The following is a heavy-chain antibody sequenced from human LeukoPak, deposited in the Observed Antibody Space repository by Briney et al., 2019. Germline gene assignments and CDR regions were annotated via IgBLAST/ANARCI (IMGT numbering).Heavy chain of an antibody. CDR1: GYTFTSYY. V-gene: IGHV1-46*01. D-gene: IGHD1-7*01. CDR2: INPSGGST. J-gene: IGHJ4*02. CDR3: ARGGHNWNYGGRGDFDY. Sequence: ASVKVSCKTSGYTFTSYYMHWVRQAPGQGLEWMGIINPSGGSTSYAQKFQGRVTMTRDMSTSTVYMELSSLRSEDTAVYYCARGGHNWNYGGRGDFDYWGQGTLVTVSS.